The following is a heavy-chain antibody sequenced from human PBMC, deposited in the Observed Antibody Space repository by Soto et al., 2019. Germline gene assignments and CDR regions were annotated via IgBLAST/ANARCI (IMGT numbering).Heavy chain of an antibody. Sequence: QVQLQESGPGLVKPSETLSLTCSVSGGSVTSGTYYWSWIRQPPGKGLEWIGHIYYSGGANYNPSLKSRVTISVDTSKNQFSLKLSSVTAADTAVYYCASLLGRASYGEQNDYWGQGTLVTVSS. CDR2: IYYSGGA. CDR1: GGSVTSGTYY. CDR3: ASLLGRASYGEQNDY. J-gene: IGHJ4*02. D-gene: IGHD5-18*01. V-gene: IGHV4-61*01.